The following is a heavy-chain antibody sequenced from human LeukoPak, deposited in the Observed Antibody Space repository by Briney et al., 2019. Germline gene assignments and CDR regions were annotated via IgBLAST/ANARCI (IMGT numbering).Heavy chain of an antibody. CDR3: ARDPSSSYYFYYYYMDV. D-gene: IGHD2-15*01. V-gene: IGHV3-7*01. J-gene: IGHJ6*03. CDR2: IKQDGSEK. Sequence: PGGSLRLSCAASGFTFSSYWMSWVRQAPGKGLEWVANIKQDGSEKYYVDSVKGRFTISRDDAKSSLYLQMNSLRAEDTAVYYCARDPSSSYYFYYYYMDVWGKGTTVTVSS. CDR1: GFTFSSYW.